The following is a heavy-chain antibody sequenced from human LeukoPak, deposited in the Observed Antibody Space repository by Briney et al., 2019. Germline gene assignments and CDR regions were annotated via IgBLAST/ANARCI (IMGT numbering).Heavy chain of an antibody. J-gene: IGHJ3*02. V-gene: IGHV4-31*03. CDR2: IYYSGST. CDR1: GGSISSGGYY. Sequence: SETLSLTCTVSGGSISSGGYYWSWIRQHPGKGLEWIGYIYYSGSTYYNPSLKSRVTISVDTSKNQFSLKLSSVTAADTAVYYCARDSPTVTYDFDIWGQGTMVTVSS. D-gene: IGHD4-17*01. CDR3: ARDSPTVTYDFDI.